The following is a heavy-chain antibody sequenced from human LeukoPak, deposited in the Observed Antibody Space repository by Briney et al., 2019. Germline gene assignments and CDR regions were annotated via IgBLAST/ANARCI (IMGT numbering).Heavy chain of an antibody. CDR1: GGTSSSYA. CDR3: ARGRTRRITIFGVPNYYYYMDV. D-gene: IGHD3-3*01. CDR2: IIPILGIA. J-gene: IGHJ6*03. V-gene: IGHV1-69*04. Sequence: SVKVSCKASGGTSSSYAISWVRQAPGQGLEWMGRIIPILGIANYAQKFQGRVTITADKSTSTAYMELSSLRSEDTAVYYCARGRTRRITIFGVPNYYYYMDVWGKGTTVTVSS.